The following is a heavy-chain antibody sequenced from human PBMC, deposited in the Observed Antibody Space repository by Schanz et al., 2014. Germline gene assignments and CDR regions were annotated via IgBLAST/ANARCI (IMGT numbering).Heavy chain of an antibody. Sequence: QVQLQESGPALVKPSETLSLTCTVSGGSISSEYWSWIRQPAGKGLEWIGRVYNSGKTNYNPSLESRVSMSVDTSKKQLSLKLRSVSAADTAVYYCARVVRGGDAFDIWGQGTMVTISS. V-gene: IGHV4-4*07. CDR3: ARVVRGGDAFDI. CDR1: GGSISSEY. CDR2: VYNSGKT. D-gene: IGHD6-6*01. J-gene: IGHJ3*02.